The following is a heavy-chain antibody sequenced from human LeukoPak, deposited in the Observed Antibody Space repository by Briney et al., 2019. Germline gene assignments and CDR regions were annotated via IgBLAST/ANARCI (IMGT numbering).Heavy chain of an antibody. CDR3: ARSEISTVTTLY. CDR1: GGSISSSSYY. D-gene: IGHD4-17*01. V-gene: IGHV4-39*07. CDR2: IYHSGST. Sequence: SETLSLTCTVSGGSISSSSYYWGWIRQPPGKGLEWIGSIYHSGSTYYNPSLKSRVTISVDTPKNQFSLKLSSVTAADTAVYYCARSEISTVTTLYWGQGTLVTVSS. J-gene: IGHJ4*02.